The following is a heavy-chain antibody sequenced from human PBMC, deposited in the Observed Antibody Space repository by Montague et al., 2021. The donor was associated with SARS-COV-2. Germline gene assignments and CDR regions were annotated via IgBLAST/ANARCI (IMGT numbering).Heavy chain of an antibody. CDR2: IYSSGSI. Sequence: SETLSLTCNVSGGSITNYYWSWIRQPAGKGLECIGRIYSSGSINYNPSLKARITLSVDTSKNQLSLRLTSVTAADTAVYYCAGNPGGYDGKDVWGQGTTVTVSS. CDR1: GGSITNYY. D-gene: IGHD3-16*01. CDR3: AGNPGGYDGKDV. J-gene: IGHJ6*02. V-gene: IGHV4-4*07.